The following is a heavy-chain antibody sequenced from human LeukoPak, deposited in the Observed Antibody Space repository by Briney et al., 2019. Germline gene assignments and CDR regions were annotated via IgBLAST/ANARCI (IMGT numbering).Heavy chain of an antibody. Sequence: ASVKVSCKASGYSFTGYFIHWVRQAPGQGLEWMGWINPNSGVTNYAQKFQGRVTMTRDTSISTAYMELSRLRSDDTAVYYCATEERGWYDYWGQGTLVTVSS. V-gene: IGHV1-2*02. CDR2: INPNSGVT. CDR3: ATEERGWYDY. D-gene: IGHD6-19*01. J-gene: IGHJ4*02. CDR1: GYSFTGYF.